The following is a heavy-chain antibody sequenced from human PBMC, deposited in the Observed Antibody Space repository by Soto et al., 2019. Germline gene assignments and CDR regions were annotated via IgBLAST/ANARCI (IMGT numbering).Heavy chain of an antibody. CDR1: GGSITDYS. D-gene: IGHD1-26*01. CDR3: ARDHRWDSGSHDY. J-gene: IGHJ4*02. CDR2: IFSSGST. Sequence: SETLSLTCTVSGGSITDYSWVWIRQPAGKGLEWIGRIFSSGSTNYNPSLKSRVTMSVDTSKNQFSLKLSSVTAADTAVYYCARDHRWDSGSHDYWGQGTLVTVPS. V-gene: IGHV4-4*07.